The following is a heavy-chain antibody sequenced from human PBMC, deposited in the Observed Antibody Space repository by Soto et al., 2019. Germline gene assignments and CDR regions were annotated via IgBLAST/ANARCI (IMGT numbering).Heavy chain of an antibody. J-gene: IGHJ6*02. CDR3: ARDDPIAVAGTDYYYYGMDV. CDR1: GYTFTSYG. D-gene: IGHD6-19*01. CDR2: ISAYNGNT. Sequence: QVQLVQSGAEVKKPGASVKVSCKASGYTFTSYGISWVRQAPGQGLEWMGWISAYNGNTNYAQKLQGRVTMTTDTSTSTAYMELRSLRSDDTAVYYCARDDPIAVAGTDYYYYGMDVWGPGTTVTVSS. V-gene: IGHV1-18*01.